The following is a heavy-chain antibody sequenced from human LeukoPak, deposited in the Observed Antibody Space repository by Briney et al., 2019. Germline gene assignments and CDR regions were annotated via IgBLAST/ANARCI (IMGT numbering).Heavy chain of an antibody. CDR1: GFTLSSHA. CDR3: TIRGGSDGWGDFDY. V-gene: IGHV3-23*01. J-gene: IGHJ4*02. D-gene: IGHD3-10*01. Sequence: GGSLRLSCAASGFTLSSHAMSWVRQTPGKGLEWVSTISGGAGATLYADSVRGRFTISRDNSKNTLYLQMDSLKVEDTAIYYCTIRGGSDGWGDFDYWGQAILVTVSS. CDR2: ISGGAGAT.